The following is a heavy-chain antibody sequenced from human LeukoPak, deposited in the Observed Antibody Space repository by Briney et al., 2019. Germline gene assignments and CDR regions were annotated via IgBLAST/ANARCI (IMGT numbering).Heavy chain of an antibody. CDR3: AKASRFLEWLSARDYYYYMDV. CDR2: ISGSGGST. V-gene: IGHV3-23*01. Sequence: PGGSLRLSCAASGFTFSSYAMSWVRQAPGKGLEWVSAISGSGGSTYYADSVKGRFTISRDNSKNTPYLQMNSLSAEDTAVYYCAKASRFLEWLSARDYYYYMDVWGKGTTVTVSS. CDR1: GFTFSSYA. D-gene: IGHD3-3*01. J-gene: IGHJ6*03.